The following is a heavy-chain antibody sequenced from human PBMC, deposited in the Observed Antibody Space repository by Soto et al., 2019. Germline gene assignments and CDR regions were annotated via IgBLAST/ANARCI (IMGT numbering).Heavy chain of an antibody. Sequence: GGSLRLSCAASGFTFSSYAMSWVRQAPGKGLEWVSAISGSGGSTYYADSVKGRFTISRDNSKNTLYLQMNSLRAEDTAVYYCEKGFYDILTDGWFDPWGQGTLVTVYS. CDR2: ISGSGGST. D-gene: IGHD3-9*01. CDR3: EKGFYDILTDGWFDP. V-gene: IGHV3-23*01. J-gene: IGHJ5*02. CDR1: GFTFSSYA.